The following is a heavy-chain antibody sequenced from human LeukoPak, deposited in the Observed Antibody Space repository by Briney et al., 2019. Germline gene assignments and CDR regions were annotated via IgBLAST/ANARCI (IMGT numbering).Heavy chain of an antibody. CDR3: ARGWDYYDSSGYSSWFDP. J-gene: IGHJ5*02. Sequence: ASVKVSCKASGYTFTSYDINWVRQATGQGLEWMGWMNPNSGNTGYAQKFQGRVTMTRNTSISTAYMEQSSLRSEDTAVYYCARGWDYYDSSGYSSWFDPWGQGTLVTVSS. CDR1: GYTFTSYD. V-gene: IGHV1-8*01. D-gene: IGHD3-22*01. CDR2: MNPNSGNT.